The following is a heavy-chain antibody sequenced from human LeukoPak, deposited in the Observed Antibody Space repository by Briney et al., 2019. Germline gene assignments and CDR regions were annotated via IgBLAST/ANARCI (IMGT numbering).Heavy chain of an antibody. J-gene: IGHJ3*02. CDR3: AREGVAGTDAFDI. CDR1: GYTFTGYC. Sequence: ASVKVSCKASGYTFTGYCMHWVRQAPGQGLEWMGWINPNSGGTNYAQKFQGWVTMTRDTSISTAYMELSRLRSDDTAVYYCAREGVAGTDAFDIWGQGTMVTVSS. D-gene: IGHD6-19*01. V-gene: IGHV1-2*04. CDR2: INPNSGGT.